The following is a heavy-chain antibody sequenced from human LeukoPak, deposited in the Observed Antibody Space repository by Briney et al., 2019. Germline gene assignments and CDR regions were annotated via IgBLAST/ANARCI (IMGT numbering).Heavy chain of an antibody. CDR3: AKQLGYCSDGSCYFPY. J-gene: IGHJ4*02. CDR2: ISNNGGYT. CDR1: GFTFSSSA. V-gene: IGHV3-23*01. Sequence: GGSLRLSCAASGFTFSSSAMSWVRQAPGKELEWVSAISNNGGYTYYADSVQGRFTISRDNSKSTLCLQMNSLRAEDTAVYYCAKQLGYCSDGSCYFPYWGQGTLVTVSS. D-gene: IGHD2-15*01.